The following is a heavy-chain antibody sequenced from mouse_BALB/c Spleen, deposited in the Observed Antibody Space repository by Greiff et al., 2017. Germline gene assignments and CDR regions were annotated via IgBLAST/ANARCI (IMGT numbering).Heavy chain of an antibody. D-gene: IGHD2-4*01. CDR1: GFTFSNYW. CDR2: IRLKSNNYAT. CDR3: TRYYDYLWYFDV. V-gene: IGHV6-6*02. Sequence: EVKLVESGGGLVQPGGSMKLSCVASGFTFSNYWMNWVRQSPEKGLEWVAEIRLKSNNYATHYAESVKGRFTISRDDSKSSVYLQMNNLRAEDTGIYYCTRYYDYLWYFDVWGAGTTVTVSS. J-gene: IGHJ1*01.